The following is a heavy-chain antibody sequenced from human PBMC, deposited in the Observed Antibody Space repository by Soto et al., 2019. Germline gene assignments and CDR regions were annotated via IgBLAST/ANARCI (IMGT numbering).Heavy chain of an antibody. J-gene: IGHJ4*02. Sequence: GGSLRLSCAASGFTFSSYSMNWVRQAPGKGLEWVSSISSSSSYIYYADSVKGRFTISRDNAKNSLYLQMNSLRAEDTAVYYCARDPEWFGGAPYYFDYWGQGTLVTV. D-gene: IGHD3-10*01. CDR2: ISSSSSYI. CDR1: GFTFSSYS. V-gene: IGHV3-21*01. CDR3: ARDPEWFGGAPYYFDY.